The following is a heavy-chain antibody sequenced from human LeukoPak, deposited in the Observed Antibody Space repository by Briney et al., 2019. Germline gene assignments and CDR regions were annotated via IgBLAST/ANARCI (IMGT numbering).Heavy chain of an antibody. D-gene: IGHD3-10*02. Sequence: ASVKVSCKASGYTFTDYYMHWVRQAPGQGLEWMGWISPSSGGTNYAQKFQGRVTMTRDTSTGTAYMELSRPRSDDTAMYYCARDVLTTFGYFSAADDFWGQGTLVTVSS. J-gene: IGHJ4*02. CDR3: ARDVLTTFGYFSAADDF. V-gene: IGHV1-2*02. CDR1: GYTFTDYY. CDR2: ISPSSGGT.